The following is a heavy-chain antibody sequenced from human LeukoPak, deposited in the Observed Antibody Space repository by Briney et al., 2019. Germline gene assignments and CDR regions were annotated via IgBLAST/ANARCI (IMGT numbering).Heavy chain of an antibody. V-gene: IGHV3-48*01. J-gene: IGHJ6*03. CDR2: ISSSSSTI. CDR3: ARQPNYYYYYMDV. Sequence: PGGSLRLSCAASGLTFSSYSMNWVRQAPGKGLEWVSYISSSSSTIYYADSVKGRFTISRDNAKNSLYLQMNSLRAEDTAVYYCARQPNYYYYYMDVWGKGTTVTVSS. CDR1: GLTFSSYS.